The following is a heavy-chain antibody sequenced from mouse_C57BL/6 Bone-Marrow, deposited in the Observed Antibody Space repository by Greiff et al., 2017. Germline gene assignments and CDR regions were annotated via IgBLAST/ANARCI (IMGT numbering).Heavy chain of an antibody. CDR1: GYTFTSYD. CDR3: ARLEVDGSSRDWYFDV. Sequence: QVQLKEPGPELVKPGASVKLSCKASGYTFTSYDINWVKQRPGQGLEWIGEIYPRDGSTNYNEKFKGKATVTVDTSSSTAYMQLHSLTSEDSAVYFCARLEVDGSSRDWYFDVWGTGTTVTVSS. CDR2: IYPRDGST. J-gene: IGHJ1*03. D-gene: IGHD1-1*01. V-gene: IGHV1-85*01.